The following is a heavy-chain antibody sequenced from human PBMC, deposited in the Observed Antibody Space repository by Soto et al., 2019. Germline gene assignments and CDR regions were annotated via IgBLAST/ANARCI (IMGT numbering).Heavy chain of an antibody. V-gene: IGHV3-11*01. CDR2: ISSSGSTI. CDR3: ARDGEYCSSTSCLNAFYYYYGMDV. J-gene: IGHJ6*02. D-gene: IGHD2-2*01. CDR1: GFTFSDYY. Sequence: LRLSCAASGFTFSDYYMSWIRQAPGKGLEWVSYISSSGSTIYYADSVKGRFTISRDNAKNSLYLQMNSLRAEDTAVYYCARDGEYCSSTSCLNAFYYYYGMDVWGQGTTVTVSS.